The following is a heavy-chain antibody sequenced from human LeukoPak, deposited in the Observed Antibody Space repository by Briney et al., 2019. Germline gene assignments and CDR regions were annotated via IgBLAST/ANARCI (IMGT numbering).Heavy chain of an antibody. J-gene: IGHJ3*02. CDR1: GGTFSSYA. V-gene: IGHV1-69*05. Sequence: ASVKVSCKASGGTFSSYAISWVRQAPGQGLEWMGGIIPIFGTANYAQKFQGRVTITTDESTSTAYMELSSLRSEDTAVYYWARDSGVWGSYRTSAFDIWGQGEMVTVSS. CDR3: ARDSGVWGSYRTSAFDI. D-gene: IGHD3-16*02. CDR2: IIPIFGTA.